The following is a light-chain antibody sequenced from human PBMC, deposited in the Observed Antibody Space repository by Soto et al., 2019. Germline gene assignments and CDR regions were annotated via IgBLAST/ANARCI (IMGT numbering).Light chain of an antibody. V-gene: IGKV3-11*01. J-gene: IGKJ4*01. CDR1: QSVSSSY. Sequence: RSLLPLERATLSCRASQSVSSSYLAWYQQKPGQAPRLLIYDASNRATGIPARFSGSGSGTDFTLTISTLEPEDFAVYYCQQRSNWPPTFGGGTKVDIK. CDR2: DAS. CDR3: QQRSNWPPT.